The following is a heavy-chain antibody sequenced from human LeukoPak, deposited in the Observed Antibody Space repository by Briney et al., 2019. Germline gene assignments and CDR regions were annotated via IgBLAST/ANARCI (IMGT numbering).Heavy chain of an antibody. V-gene: IGHV3-30*02. CDR3: AKGYLLVPAAKDFDY. J-gene: IGHJ4*02. CDR2: IRYDGSNK. CDR1: GFTFSSYG. D-gene: IGHD2-2*01. Sequence: GGSPRLSCAASGFTFSSYGMHWVRQAPGKGLEWVAFIRYDGSNKYYADSVKGRFTISRDNSKNTLYLQMNSLRAEDTAVYYCAKGYLLVPAAKDFDYWGQGTLVTVSS.